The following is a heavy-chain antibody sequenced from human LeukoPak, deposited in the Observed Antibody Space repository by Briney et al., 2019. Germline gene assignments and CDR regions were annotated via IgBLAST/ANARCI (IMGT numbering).Heavy chain of an antibody. CDR3: AREGGFYRPLDY. D-gene: IGHD6-25*01. V-gene: IGHV4-4*02. CDR2: VHLDGRT. Sequence: QSSETLPLSCGVSGVSVSSTIWWTWIRQPPGKGLEWIGEVHLDGRTNFNPSLKSRLTMSVDLSENHVSLKLTSVTAADTAVYYCAREGGFYRPLDYSGQGTLVTVSS. J-gene: IGHJ4*02. CDR1: GVSVSSTIW.